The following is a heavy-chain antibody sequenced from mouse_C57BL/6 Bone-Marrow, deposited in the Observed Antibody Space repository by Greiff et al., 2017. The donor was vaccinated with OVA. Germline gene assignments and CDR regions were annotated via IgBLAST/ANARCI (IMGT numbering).Heavy chain of an antibody. Sequence: QVQLKQSGAELMQPGASVKLSCKATGYTFTGYWIEWVKQRPGHGLEWIGEILPGSGSTTYNEKFKAKATFTADTSSKPAYMQLSSLTTEDSAICYSARDRYDYLDYWGQGTTLTVSS. CDR3: ARDRYDYLDY. CDR1: GYTFTGYW. V-gene: IGHV1-9*01. J-gene: IGHJ2*01. D-gene: IGHD2-4*01. CDR2: ILPGSGST.